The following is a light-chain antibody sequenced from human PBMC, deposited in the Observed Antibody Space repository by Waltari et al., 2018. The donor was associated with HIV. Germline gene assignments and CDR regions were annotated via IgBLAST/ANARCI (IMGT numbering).Light chain of an antibody. V-gene: IGLV1-40*01. CDR3: QSYDSSLNDFV. Sequence: QSVLTQPPSVSGAPGQRVTISCTGSSSNLGAGYDVHWYQQLPGTAPKLLVSANNNRPSGVPGRFAGSQSATSASRAITGRQAEDEADYFCQSYDSSLNDFVFGGGTTLTVL. J-gene: IGLJ2*01. CDR2: ANN. CDR1: SSNLGAGYD.